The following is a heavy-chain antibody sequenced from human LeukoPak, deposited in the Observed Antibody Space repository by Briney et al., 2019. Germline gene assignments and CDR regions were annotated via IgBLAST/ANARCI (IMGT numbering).Heavy chain of an antibody. CDR1: GYTFTSYA. CDR2: INTNTGNP. J-gene: IGHJ6*03. V-gene: IGHV7-4-1*02. Sequence: ASVKVSCKASGYTFTSYAMNWVRQAPGQGLEWVGWINTNTGNPTYAQGFTGRFVFSLDTSVSTAYLQISSLKAEDTAVYYCAGAGYYDSSGYYYYYYMDVWGKGTTVTVSS. D-gene: IGHD3-22*01. CDR3: AGAGYYDSSGYYYYYYMDV.